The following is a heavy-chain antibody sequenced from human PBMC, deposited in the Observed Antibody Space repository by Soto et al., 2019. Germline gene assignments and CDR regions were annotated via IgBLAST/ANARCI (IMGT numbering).Heavy chain of an antibody. V-gene: IGHV3-7*01. J-gene: IGHJ6*02. Sequence: GGSLRLSCAASEFTFDKYYMTWVRQAPGKGPEWVANIKPDGSEQYYVDSVKGRFTISRDNANNSLYLQMNSLRAEDTAVYFCARCNLKYYYGFDVWGQWTTVTVSS. CDR3: ARCNLKYYYGFDV. D-gene: IGHD1-20*01. CDR2: IKPDGSEQ. CDR1: EFTFDKYY.